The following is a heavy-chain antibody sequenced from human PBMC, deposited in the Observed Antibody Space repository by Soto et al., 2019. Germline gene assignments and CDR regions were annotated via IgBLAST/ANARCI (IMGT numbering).Heavy chain of an antibody. CDR2: VYQNGNA. CDR1: GASIASGGYC. D-gene: IGHD3-9*01. Sequence: QLQLQESGSGLVKPSQTLSLTCTVSGASIASGGYCWSWIRQPPGKALESIGYVYQNGNAYLNPSLKSRATTSVDKSKNQFSLKLSSVTAADTAVYFCARGGADWSLRNFDVWGRGTLVSVSS. J-gene: IGHJ2*01. CDR3: ARGGADWSLRNFDV. V-gene: IGHV4-30-2*01.